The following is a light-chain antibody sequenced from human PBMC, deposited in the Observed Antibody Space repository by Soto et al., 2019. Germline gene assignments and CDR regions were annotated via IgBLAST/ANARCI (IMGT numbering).Light chain of an antibody. CDR1: QSISTSS. CDR2: GAF. Sequence: EIVLTQSPCTLSLSPGERATPNWRASQSISTSSLAWYRQKPGQAPRLLIYGAFNRATGIPDRFSGGGYGTDFNLTITRLETEDFAVYYCQYYGNSPLTFGQGTKVDIK. J-gene: IGKJ1*01. CDR3: QYYGNSPLT. V-gene: IGKV3-20*01.